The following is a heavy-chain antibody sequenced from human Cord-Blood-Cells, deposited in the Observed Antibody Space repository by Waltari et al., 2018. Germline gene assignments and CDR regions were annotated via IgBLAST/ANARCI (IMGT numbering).Heavy chain of an antibody. CDR1: DFTFSSYA. J-gene: IGHJ4*02. CDR2: ISGSGCSK. Sequence: EVQLMESGGGLVQPGGSLRLSCAASDFTFSSYAMSWVRQAPGKGLEWVSAISGSGCSKHYADYVKGRFTISRDNSKNTLYLQMNSLRAEDTAVYYCAKDTSFTFGGVIRPPFDYWGQRTLVTVSS. CDR3: AKDTSFTFGGVIRPPFDY. D-gene: IGHD3-16*02. V-gene: IGHV3-23*01.